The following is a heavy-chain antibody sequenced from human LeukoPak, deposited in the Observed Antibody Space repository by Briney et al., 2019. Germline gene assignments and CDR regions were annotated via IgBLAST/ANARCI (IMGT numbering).Heavy chain of an antibody. D-gene: IGHD3-10*01. V-gene: IGHV3-48*03. Sequence: GGSLRLSCAASGFTFSSYEMNWVRQAPGKGLEWVSYISSSGSTIYYADSVKGRFTISRDNAKNSLYLQMNSLRAEDTAVYYCAGGLWYASGSDYLGQGTLVTVSS. J-gene: IGHJ4*02. CDR2: ISSSGSTI. CDR1: GFTFSSYE. CDR3: AGGLWYASGSDY.